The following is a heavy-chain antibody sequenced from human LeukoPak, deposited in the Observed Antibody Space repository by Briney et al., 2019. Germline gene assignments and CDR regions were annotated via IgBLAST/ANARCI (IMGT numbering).Heavy chain of an antibody. V-gene: IGHV1-2*06. CDR1: GYTFTGYY. J-gene: IGHJ5*02. CDR3: ARDRNPLLYGGNVWFDP. CDR2: INPNSGGT. D-gene: IGHD4-23*01. Sequence: ASVKVSCKASGYTFTGYYMHWVRQAPGQGLEWMGRINPNSGGTNYAQKFQGRVTMTRDTSISTAYMELSRLRSDDTAVYYCARDRNPLLYGGNVWFDPWGQGTLVTVSS.